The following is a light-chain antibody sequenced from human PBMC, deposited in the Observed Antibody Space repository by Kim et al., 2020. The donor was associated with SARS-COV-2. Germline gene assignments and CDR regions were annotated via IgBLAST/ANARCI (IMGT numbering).Light chain of an antibody. J-gene: IGLJ2*01. CDR2: DVT. Sequence: HSFTIACTGTSSDVGGYNYVFWYQQHPGKAPKLMIYDVTKRPSGFSNLFSGSKSGNTASLTISGLQAEDEADYYCSSYTSSSTLVLFGGGTQLTVL. CDR1: SSDVGGYNY. V-gene: IGLV2-14*03. CDR3: SSYTSSSTLVL.